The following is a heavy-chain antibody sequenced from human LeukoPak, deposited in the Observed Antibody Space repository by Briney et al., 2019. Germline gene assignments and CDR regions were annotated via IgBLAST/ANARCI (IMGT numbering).Heavy chain of an antibody. CDR3: SGGISEDFDY. Sequence: SETLSLTCTVSGGSISSGGYYWSWIRQHPGKGLEWIGYINYSGSTYYNPSLKSRVTISVDTSKNQFSLKLSSVTAADTAVYYCSGGISEDFDYWGQGTLVTVSS. CDR2: INYSGST. J-gene: IGHJ4*02. CDR1: GGSISSGGYY. D-gene: IGHD4-23*01. V-gene: IGHV4-31*03.